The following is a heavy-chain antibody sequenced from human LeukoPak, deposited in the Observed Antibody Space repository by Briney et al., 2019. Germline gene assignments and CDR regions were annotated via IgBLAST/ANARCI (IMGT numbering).Heavy chain of an antibody. Sequence: GGSLRLSCAASGFTFSSYAMHWVRQAPGKGLEWVAVISYDGSNKYYADSVKGRFTISRDNSKNTLYLQMNSLRPEDTAFYYCAKDVQVTSNAYYNYFDYWGQGTLVTVSS. V-gene: IGHV3-30*04. CDR1: GFTFSSYA. CDR2: ISYDGSNK. J-gene: IGHJ4*02. D-gene: IGHD3-22*01. CDR3: AKDVQVTSNAYYNYFDY.